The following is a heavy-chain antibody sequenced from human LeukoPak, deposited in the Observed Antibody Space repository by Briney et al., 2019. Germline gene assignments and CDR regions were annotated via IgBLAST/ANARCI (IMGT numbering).Heavy chain of an antibody. D-gene: IGHD3-10*01. CDR3: AKASRLLHGSGSYPGYFDY. J-gene: IGHJ4*02. CDR2: ITVGGGST. V-gene: IGHV3-23*01. Sequence: GGSLRLSCAASGFTFNNYAMTWVRQAPGKGLEWVSTITVGGGSTYYADSVKGRFTISRDNSKNTLYLQMNSLRAEDTAVYYCAKASRLLHGSGSYPGYFDYWGQGTLVTVSS. CDR1: GFTFNNYA.